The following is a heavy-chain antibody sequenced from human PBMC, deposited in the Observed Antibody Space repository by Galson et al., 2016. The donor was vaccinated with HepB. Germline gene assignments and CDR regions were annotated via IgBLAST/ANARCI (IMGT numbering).Heavy chain of an antibody. CDR2: IIPIFGAP. V-gene: IGHV1-69*13. CDR1: GDSFNRNG. Sequence: SVKVSCKASGDSFNRNGISWVRQAPGQGLEWMGGIIPIFGAPDYAHKFQDRVTITADESMSTAYMELSSLRSDDTAVYYCARTTTDHFDSWGQGTLVTVSS. D-gene: IGHD4-17*01. J-gene: IGHJ4*02. CDR3: ARTTTDHFDS.